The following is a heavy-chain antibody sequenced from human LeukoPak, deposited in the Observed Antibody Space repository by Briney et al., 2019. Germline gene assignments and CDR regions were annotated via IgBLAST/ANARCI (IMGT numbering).Heavy chain of an antibody. CDR1: GYTFTSYY. V-gene: IGHV1-46*01. D-gene: IGHD6-19*01. CDR3: ARRAVDNSYYYYMDV. Sequence: VASVKVSCKASGYTFTSYYMHWVRQAPGQGLEWMGIINPSGGSTSYAQKFQGRVTITRNTSISTAYMEVSSLRYEDTAVYYCARRAVDNSYYYYMDVWGKGTTVTVSS. CDR2: INPSGGST. J-gene: IGHJ6*03.